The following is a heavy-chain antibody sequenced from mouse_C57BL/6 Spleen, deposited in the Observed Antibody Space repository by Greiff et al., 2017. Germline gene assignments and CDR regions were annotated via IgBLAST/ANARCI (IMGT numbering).Heavy chain of an antibody. CDR3: TREGRCSSGYWAMDY. V-gene: IGHV5-9-1*02. CDR2: ISSGGDYI. J-gene: IGHJ4*01. D-gene: IGHD3-2*02. Sequence: EVKLVESGEGLVKPGGSLKLSCAASGFTFSSYAMSWVRQTPEKRLEWVAYISSGGDYIYYADTVKGRFTISRDNARNTLYLQMSSLKSEDTAMYYCTREGRCSSGYWAMDYWGQGTSVTVSS. CDR1: GFTFSSYA.